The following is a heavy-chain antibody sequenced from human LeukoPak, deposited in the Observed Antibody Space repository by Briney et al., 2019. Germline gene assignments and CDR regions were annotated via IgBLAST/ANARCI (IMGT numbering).Heavy chain of an antibody. CDR1: GYTFTDYY. Sequence: ASVKVSCKASGYTFTDYYMHWVRQAPGQGLEWMGWINPDSGGTKYAQKFQGRVTMTRDTSISTAYMELSRLRSDDTAVYYCARGSFLRTNWFDPWGQGTLVTVSS. D-gene: IGHD2/OR15-2a*01. J-gene: IGHJ5*02. V-gene: IGHV1-2*02. CDR3: ARGSFLRTNWFDP. CDR2: INPDSGGT.